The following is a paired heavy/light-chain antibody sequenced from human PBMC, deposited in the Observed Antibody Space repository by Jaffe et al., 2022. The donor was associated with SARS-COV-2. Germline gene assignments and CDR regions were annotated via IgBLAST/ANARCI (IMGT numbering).Light chain of an antibody. V-gene: IGLV2-14*01. CDR2: EVS. Sequence: QSALTQPASVSGSPGQSITISCTGTSSDVGGYNYVSWYQQHPGKAPKLMIYEVSNRPSGVPDRFSGSKSGNTASLTISGLQAEDEADYYCSSYTSSSTLEVFGTGTKVTVL. CDR3: SSYTSSSTLEV. CDR1: SSDVGGYNY. J-gene: IGLJ1*01.
Heavy chain of an antibody. Sequence: QVQLVQSGAEVKKPGASVKVSCKASGYTFTSYGISWVRQAPGQGLEWMGWISAYNGNTNYAQKLQGRVTMTTDTSTSTAYMELRSLRSDDTAVYYCARGGGYGYVGDGYYYYGMDVWGQGTTVTVSS. CDR2: ISAYNGNT. CDR3: ARGGGYGYVGDGYYYYGMDV. CDR1: GYTFTSYG. J-gene: IGHJ6*02. V-gene: IGHV1-18*01. D-gene: IGHD5-12*01.